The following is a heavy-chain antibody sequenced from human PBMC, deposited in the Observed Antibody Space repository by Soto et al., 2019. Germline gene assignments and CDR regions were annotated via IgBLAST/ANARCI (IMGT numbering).Heavy chain of an antibody. V-gene: IGHV3-23*01. CDR1: GFTFSSYA. CDR2: ISGSGGRS. J-gene: IGHJ4*02. Sequence: GGSLRLSCAASGFTFSSYAMSWVRQGPGKGLEWVSGISGSGGRSYYADSVKGRFTISRDNSKSTLYLQMNSLRAEDTAVYYCAKAYFVWSSEQPYYFDYWGQGTLVTVSS. D-gene: IGHD3-16*01. CDR3: AKAYFVWSSEQPYYFDY.